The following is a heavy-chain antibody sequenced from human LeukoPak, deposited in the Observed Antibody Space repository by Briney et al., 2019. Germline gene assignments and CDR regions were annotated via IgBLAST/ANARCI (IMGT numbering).Heavy chain of an antibody. Sequence: GGSLRLSCAATGFTFSSFEMNWVRQAPGKGLEWVSYIGSSGGIIYYADSVKGRFTISRDNAKNSLYLQMNSLRAEDTAVYYCARVRFLEWLSFDYWGRGTLVTVSS. CDR3: ARVRFLEWLSFDY. D-gene: IGHD3-3*01. J-gene: IGHJ4*02. CDR2: IGSSGGII. CDR1: GFTFSSFE. V-gene: IGHV3-48*03.